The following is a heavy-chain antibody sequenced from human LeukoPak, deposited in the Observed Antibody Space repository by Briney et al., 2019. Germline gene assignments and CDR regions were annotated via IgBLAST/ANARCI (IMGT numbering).Heavy chain of an antibody. J-gene: IGHJ4*02. Sequence: AASLRPSCAASGFTFSNYGMHWVRKAPGKGVDGVAYKGYDGNNKYYADSVKGRFTISRDNSKNTLYLQMNSLRTEDTAVYYCAKELAYCGGDCYSSFDYWGQGTLVTVSS. CDR2: KGYDGNNK. CDR1: GFTFSNYG. V-gene: IGHV3-30*02. CDR3: AKELAYCGGDCYSSFDY. D-gene: IGHD2-21*02.